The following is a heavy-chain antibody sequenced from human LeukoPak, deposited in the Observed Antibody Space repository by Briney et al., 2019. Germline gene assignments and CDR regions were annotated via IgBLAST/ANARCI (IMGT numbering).Heavy chain of an antibody. D-gene: IGHD3-10*01. CDR2: INPNSGGT. V-gene: IGHV1-2*02. J-gene: IGHJ4*02. CDR3: ARAGQRSGIAYYFDY. Sequence: ASVKVSCKASGYTFTGYYMHWVRQAPGQGLEWMGWINPNSGGTNYAQKFQGRVTMTRDTSISTAYMELSRLRSDDTAVYYCARAGQRSGIAYYFDYWGQGTLVTVSS. CDR1: GYTFTGYY.